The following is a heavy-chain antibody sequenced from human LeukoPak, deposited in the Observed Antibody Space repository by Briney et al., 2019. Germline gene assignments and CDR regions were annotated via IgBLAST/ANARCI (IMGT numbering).Heavy chain of an antibody. V-gene: IGHV3-7*01. CDR3: ARGRGSRYGVYFDY. CDR1: GFTFTDYW. Sequence: PGGSLRLSCAASGFTFTDYWMSWVRQAPGKGLEWVANIKRDGSEKYYVDSVKGRFTISRDNAKNSLYLQMNSLRTDDTAVYYCARGRGSRYGVYFDYWGQGTLVTVSS. CDR2: IKRDGSEK. D-gene: IGHD6-13*01. J-gene: IGHJ4*02.